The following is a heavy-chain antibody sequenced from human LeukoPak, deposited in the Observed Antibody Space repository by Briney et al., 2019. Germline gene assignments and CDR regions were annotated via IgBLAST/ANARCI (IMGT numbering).Heavy chain of an antibody. CDR1: GYSFTSYW. D-gene: IGHD5-18*01. J-gene: IGHJ4*02. Sequence: GESLKISCKGSGYSFTSYWIGWVRQMPGKGLEWMGIIYPDDSVTRYSPSFQGQVTISADKSISTAYLQWSSLKASDTAMYYCERSYIFGPYGFDYWGQGTLVTVSS. V-gene: IGHV5-51*01. CDR3: ERSYIFGPYGFDY. CDR2: IYPDDSVT.